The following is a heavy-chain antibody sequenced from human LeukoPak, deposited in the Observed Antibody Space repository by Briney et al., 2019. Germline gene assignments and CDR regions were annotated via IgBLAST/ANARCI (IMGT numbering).Heavy chain of an antibody. J-gene: IGHJ4*01. CDR3: ANASGYFDY. CDR1: GGSLSSGSDY. V-gene: IGHV4-61*02. CDR2: IYTSGST. Sequence: TLSLTCTVSGGSLSSGSDYWRWIRQPAGKGLEWIGRIYTSGSTNYNPPLKSRVTISVDTSKNQFSLKLSSVTAADTAVYYCANASGYFDYWSQGTLVTVSS.